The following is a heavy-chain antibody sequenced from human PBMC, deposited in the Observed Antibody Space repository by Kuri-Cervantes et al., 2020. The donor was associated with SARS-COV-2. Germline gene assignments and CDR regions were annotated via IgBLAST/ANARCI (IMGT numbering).Heavy chain of an antibody. J-gene: IGHJ6*02. CDR1: GFTFSSYG. V-gene: IGHV3-30*02. D-gene: IGHD6-13*01. Sequence: GGSLRLSCAASGFTFSSYGMHWVRQAPGKGLGWVAFIRYDGSNKYYADSVKGRFTISRDNAKNSLYLQMNSLRAEDTAVYYCARDQDSSPYYYGMDVWGQGTTVTVSS. CDR3: ARDQDSSPYYYGMDV. CDR2: IRYDGSNK.